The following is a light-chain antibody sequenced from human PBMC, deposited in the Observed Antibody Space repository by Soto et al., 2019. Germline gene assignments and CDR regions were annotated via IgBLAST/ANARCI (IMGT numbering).Light chain of an antibody. CDR1: QSFRGL. CDR3: QQHSHWPPWT. Sequence: EVVLTQSPVTLSLSPGERATLSCRASQSFRGLLAWYQQKPGQAPRLLIYDAYNRATGIPARFSGSGSGTDFTLTISNLEPEDFAVYYCQQHSHWPPWTFGQGTRVEI. CDR2: DAY. V-gene: IGKV3-11*01. J-gene: IGKJ1*01.